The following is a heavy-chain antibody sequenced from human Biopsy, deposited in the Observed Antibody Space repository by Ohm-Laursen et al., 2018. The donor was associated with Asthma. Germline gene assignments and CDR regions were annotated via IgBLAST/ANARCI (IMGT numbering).Heavy chain of an antibody. CDR3: ARAVDYSHYYGIDV. CDR1: GYTFNSAG. CDR2: ISVYNGNT. V-gene: IGHV1-18*01. Sequence: ASVKVSCKPSGYTFNSAGITWVRQAPGQGLEWMGWISVYNGNTKVAQKLQDRVTKITDTSTSTAYMELRSLRSDDTAVYFCARAVDYSHYYGIDVWGQGTTVTVS. J-gene: IGHJ6*02. D-gene: IGHD3-10*01.